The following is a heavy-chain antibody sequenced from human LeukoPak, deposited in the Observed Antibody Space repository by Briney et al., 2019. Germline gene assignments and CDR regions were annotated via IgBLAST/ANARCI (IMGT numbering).Heavy chain of an antibody. CDR2: VYYDGGT. D-gene: IGHD2-15*01. CDR3: VRETGGRSRTEY. V-gene: IGHV4-39*07. CDR1: GGSVSSTSYY. J-gene: IGHJ4*02. Sequence: SETLSLTCTVSGGSVSSTSYYWAWIRQPPGKGLERIGSVYYDGGTSYSPSLKSRVTVPVDTSRNQFSLRLRSVTAADTAVYYCVRETGGRSRTEYWGQGTLVTVSS.